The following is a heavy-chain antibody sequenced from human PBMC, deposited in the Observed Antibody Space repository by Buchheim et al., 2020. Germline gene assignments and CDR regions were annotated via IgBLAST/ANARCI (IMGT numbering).Heavy chain of an antibody. CDR3: ARSSGIAAAGAYFDY. CDR2: INPNSGGT. D-gene: IGHD6-13*01. J-gene: IGHJ4*02. CDR1: GDTFSSYA. Sequence: QVQLVQSGAEVKKPGSSVKVSCKASGDTFSSYAISWVRQAPGQGLEWMGWINPNSGGTNYAQKFQGRVTMTRDTSISTAYMELSRLRSDDTAVYYCARSSGIAAAGAYFDYWGQGTL. V-gene: IGHV1-2*02.